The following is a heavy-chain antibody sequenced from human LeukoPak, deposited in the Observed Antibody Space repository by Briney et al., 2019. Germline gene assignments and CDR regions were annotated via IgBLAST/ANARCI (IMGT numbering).Heavy chain of an antibody. CDR3: ARRGFGITVVRGVMNPANWFDP. D-gene: IGHD3-10*01. CDR2: INHSGST. J-gene: IGHJ5*02. CDR1: GGSFSGYY. V-gene: IGHV4-34*01. Sequence: SETLSLTCAVYGGSFSGYYWSWIRQPPGKGLEWIGEINHSGSTNYNPSLKSRVTISVDTSKNQFSLKLSSVTAADTAVYYCARRGFGITVVRGVMNPANWFDPWGQGTLVTVSS.